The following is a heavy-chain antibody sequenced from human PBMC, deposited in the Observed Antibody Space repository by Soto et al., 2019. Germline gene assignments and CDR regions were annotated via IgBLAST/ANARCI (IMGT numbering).Heavy chain of an antibody. D-gene: IGHD1-20*01. V-gene: IGHV4-4*03. CDR2: IYHSGST. J-gene: IGHJ6*02. CDR3: ARGRAVFDYYYGMDV. Sequence: LRRTLSLTCAVSGGSISSSNWWSWVRQPPGKGLEWIGEIYHSGSTNYNPSLKSRVTISVDKSKNQFSLKLSSVTAADTAVYYCARGRAVFDYYYGMDVWGQGTTVTVSS. CDR1: GGSISSSNW.